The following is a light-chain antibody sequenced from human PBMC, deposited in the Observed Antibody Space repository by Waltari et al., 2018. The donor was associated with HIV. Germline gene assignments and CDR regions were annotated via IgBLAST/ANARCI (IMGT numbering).Light chain of an antibody. CDR3: SALEDNVNAL. CDR1: RSNIGSTN. V-gene: IGLV1-44*01. CDR2: SNN. J-gene: IGLJ2*01. Sequence: QSVLRQPPSASGTPGQRVPISCSGSRSNIGSTNVNWYRRRPGTATKLLSYSNNRRPAGVLDRCAGSNSGSSASLAISGLQSEDEADYYCSALEDNVNALFGGGTKLTVL.